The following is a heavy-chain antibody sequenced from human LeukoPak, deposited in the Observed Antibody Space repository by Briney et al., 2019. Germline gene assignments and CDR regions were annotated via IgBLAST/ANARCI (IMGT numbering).Heavy chain of an antibody. D-gene: IGHD3-22*01. CDR3: ARDGAPYYDSSGYPLQFDY. V-gene: IGHV3-74*01. CDR1: GFTFSTYW. J-gene: IGHJ4*02. Sequence: GGSLRLSCAASGFTFSTYWMHWVRQAPGKGLVRVSRINSGGSSTTYADSVKGRFTISRDNAKNTLYLQMNSLRAEDTAVYYCARDGAPYYDSSGYPLQFDYWGQGTLVTVSS. CDR2: INSGGSST.